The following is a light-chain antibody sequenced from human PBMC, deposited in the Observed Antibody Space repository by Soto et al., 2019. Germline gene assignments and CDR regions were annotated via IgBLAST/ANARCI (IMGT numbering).Light chain of an antibody. J-gene: IGLJ2*01. V-gene: IGLV1-47*02. CDR3: ASWDDRLGAVI. Sequence: QSVLTQPPPAPGPPGQRVSISCSGSSSNIGGTNYAYWYQQLPGAAPKLLMHSNNLRPSGVPERISGSKSGTSASLAISGLRSEDEAVYYCASWDDRLGAVIFGGGTKVTVL. CDR2: SNN. CDR1: SSNIGGTNY.